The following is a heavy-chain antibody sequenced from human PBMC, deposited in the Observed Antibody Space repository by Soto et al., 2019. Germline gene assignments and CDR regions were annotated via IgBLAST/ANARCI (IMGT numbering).Heavy chain of an antibody. CDR2: ISGSGGST. CDR1: GFTFSSYA. J-gene: IGHJ4*01. D-gene: IGHD3-16*02. CDR3: AKDYLWGIYRSGAFDY. V-gene: IGHV3-23*01. Sequence: EVQLLESGGGLVQPGGSLRLSCAASGFTFSSYAMSWVRQAPGKVLEWVSAISGSGGSTYYADSVKGRFTIARDNSKNTRYLQMNSLSAEDRAVYYCAKDYLWGIYRSGAFDYWGQGTLITVSS.